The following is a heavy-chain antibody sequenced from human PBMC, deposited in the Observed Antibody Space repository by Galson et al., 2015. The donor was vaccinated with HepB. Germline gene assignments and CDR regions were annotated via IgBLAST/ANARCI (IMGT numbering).Heavy chain of an antibody. Sequence: PALVKPTQPLTLTCTFSGFSLSTSGMCVSWIRQPPGKALEWLALIDWDDDKYYSTSLKTRLTISKDTSKNQVVLTMTNMDPVDTATYYCARHRPGIAVAPFDYWGQGTLVTVSS. D-gene: IGHD6-19*01. CDR2: IDWDDDK. CDR3: ARHRPGIAVAPFDY. J-gene: IGHJ4*02. V-gene: IGHV2-70*01. CDR1: GFSLSTSGMC.